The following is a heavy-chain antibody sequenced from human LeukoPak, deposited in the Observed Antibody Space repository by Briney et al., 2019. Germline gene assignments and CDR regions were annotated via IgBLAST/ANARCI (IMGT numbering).Heavy chain of an antibody. V-gene: IGHV1-8*02. J-gene: IGHJ3*02. D-gene: IGHD3/OR15-3a*01. CDR1: GYSFTTFH. Sequence: ASVKVSCRAAGYSFTTFHINWVRQAPGQGPEWMGWMDPKTGDTGFPQKFQGRATITQNSSISTVYMELNSLTSEDTAVYYCARRGLVAGIYDLVYGFDIWGQGTMVTVSS. CDR3: ARRGLVAGIYDLVYGFDI. CDR2: MDPKTGDT.